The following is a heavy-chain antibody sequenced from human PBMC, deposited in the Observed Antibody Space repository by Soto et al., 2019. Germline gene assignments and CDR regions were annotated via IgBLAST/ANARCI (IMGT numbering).Heavy chain of an antibody. CDR3: AKEIFAAAYAATSAFDL. CDR2: VDGSGGDT. CDR1: GFTFSSHA. V-gene: IGHV3-23*01. D-gene: IGHD3-16*01. Sequence: GGSLRRSCAASGFTFSSHAMGWLRQAPGTGPEWVAFVDGSGGDTSYADSVKGRFIVSRDNSDNSLFLHMNSLRAEDTGRYFCAKEIFAAAYAATSAFDLWGQGTLVNVSS. J-gene: IGHJ4*02.